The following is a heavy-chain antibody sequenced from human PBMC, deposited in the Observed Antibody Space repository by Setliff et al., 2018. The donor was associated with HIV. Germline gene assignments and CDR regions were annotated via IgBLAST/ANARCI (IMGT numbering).Heavy chain of an antibody. Sequence: GSLRLSCAASGFTFGDYAIHWVRQAPGKGLEWVAVISYDGSYKNYAESVKGRFTISRDNSKNTLYVQMNSLRAEDTAVYYCAKQYSMYYYYYMGVWGKGTTVTVS. CDR3: AKQYSMYYYYYMGV. D-gene: IGHD6-6*01. J-gene: IGHJ6*03. CDR1: GFTFGDYA. V-gene: IGHV3-30*04. CDR2: ISYDGSYK.